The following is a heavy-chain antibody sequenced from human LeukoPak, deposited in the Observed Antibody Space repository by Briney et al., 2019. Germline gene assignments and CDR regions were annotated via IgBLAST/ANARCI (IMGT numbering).Heavy chain of an antibody. CDR1: GYTFTSYG. Sequence: GASVKVSCKASGYTFTSYGISWVRQAPGQGLEWMGWISAYNGNTNYAQKLQGRVTMTTDTYTSTAYMELRSLRSEDTAVYYCARDRRDYGGNTFLHWGQGTLVTVSS. J-gene: IGHJ4*02. CDR2: ISAYNGNT. V-gene: IGHV1-18*01. CDR3: ARDRRDYGGNTFLH. D-gene: IGHD4-23*01.